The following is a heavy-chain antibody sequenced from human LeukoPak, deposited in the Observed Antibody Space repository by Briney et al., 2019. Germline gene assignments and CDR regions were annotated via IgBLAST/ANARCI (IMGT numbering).Heavy chain of an antibody. CDR1: GGSISSYY. J-gene: IGHJ4*02. V-gene: IGHV4-59*01. D-gene: IGHD4-17*01. CDR2: IYYSGST. Sequence: SETLSLTCTVSGGSISSYYWSWIRQPPGKGLEWIGYIYYSGSTNYNPSLKSRVTISVDTSKNQFSLKLSSVTAADTAVYYCARSSSTVTPFDHWGQGTLVTVSS. CDR3: ARSSSTVTPFDH.